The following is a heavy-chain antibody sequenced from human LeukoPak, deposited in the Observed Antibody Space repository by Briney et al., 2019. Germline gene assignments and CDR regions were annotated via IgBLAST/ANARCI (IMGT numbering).Heavy chain of an antibody. J-gene: IGHJ6*02. Sequence: SVKVPCKASGGTFSSYAISWVRQAPGQGPEWMGGIIPIFGTTNYAQKFQGRVTITADESTSTAFMELSSLRSDDTAVYYCARDPIVGATISGYYGMDVWGQGTTVTVSS. D-gene: IGHD1-26*01. CDR1: GGTFSSYA. CDR2: IIPIFGTT. V-gene: IGHV1-69*13. CDR3: ARDPIVGATISGYYGMDV.